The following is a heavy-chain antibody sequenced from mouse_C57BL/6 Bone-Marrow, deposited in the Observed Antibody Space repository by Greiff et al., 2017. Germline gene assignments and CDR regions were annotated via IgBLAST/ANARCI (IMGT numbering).Heavy chain of an antibody. D-gene: IGHD4-1*01. CDR2: SRNKANDYTT. CDR3: ARDAGRTGTFDY. J-gene: IGHJ2*01. V-gene: IGHV7-1*01. Sequence: EVHLVESGGGLVQSGRSLRLSCATSGFTFSDFYMEWVRQAPGKGLEWIAASRNKANDYTTEYSASVKGRFIVSRDTSQSILYLQMNALRAEDTAIYYCARDAGRTGTFDYWGQGTTLTVSS. CDR1: GFTFSDFY.